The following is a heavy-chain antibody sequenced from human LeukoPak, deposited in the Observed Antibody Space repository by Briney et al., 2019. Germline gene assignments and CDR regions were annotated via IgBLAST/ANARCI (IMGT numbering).Heavy chain of an antibody. V-gene: IGHV4-4*07. Sequence: SETLSLTCTVSGGSISSYYWSWIRQPAGKGLEWIGRIYTSGSTNYNPSLKSRVTMSVDTSKSQFSLKLSSVTAADTAVYYCAREKAIVVVPAAPDAFDIWGQGTMVTVSS. J-gene: IGHJ3*02. CDR3: AREKAIVVVPAAPDAFDI. CDR2: IYTSGST. D-gene: IGHD2-2*01. CDR1: GGSISSYY.